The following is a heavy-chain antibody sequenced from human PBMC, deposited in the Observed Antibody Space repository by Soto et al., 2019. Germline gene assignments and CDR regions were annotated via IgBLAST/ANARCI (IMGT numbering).Heavy chain of an antibody. D-gene: IGHD2-15*01. CDR1: GYIFANDW. CDR3: ARRVAAHPYFDY. J-gene: IGHJ4*01. Sequence: GESLKISCKGSGYIFANDWIAWVRQMPGKGLEWMGMIFPGDSDTRYSPSFQGQVTISVDKSINTAYLQWSSLKASDTAIYFCARRVAAHPYFDYWGHGALVTVSS. V-gene: IGHV5-51*01. CDR2: IFPGDSDT.